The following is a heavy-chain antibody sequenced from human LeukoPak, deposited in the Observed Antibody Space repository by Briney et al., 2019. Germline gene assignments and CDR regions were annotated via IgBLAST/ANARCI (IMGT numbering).Heavy chain of an antibody. Sequence: GGSLRLSCAASGFSFSNYGMHWVRQAPGKGLEWVAVISYDGSNKYYADSVKGRFTISRDNSKNTLYLQMNSLRAEDTAVYYCARDCDLEVNCFDYWGQGTLVTVSS. CDR3: ARDCDLEVNCFDY. V-gene: IGHV3-30*03. CDR2: ISYDGSNK. J-gene: IGHJ4*02. CDR1: GFSFSNYG. D-gene: IGHD3-22*01.